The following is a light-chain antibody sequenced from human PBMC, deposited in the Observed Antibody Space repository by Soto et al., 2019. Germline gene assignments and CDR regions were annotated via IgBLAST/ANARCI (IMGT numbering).Light chain of an antibody. J-gene: IGLJ1*01. CDR3: QSYDSSRSSSLYV. V-gene: IGLV1-40*01. CDR1: SSNIGAGYD. Sequence: QSVLTQPPSVAGAPGQRVTISCTGSSSNIGAGYDVHWYQQLPGTAPKLLIYGNSNRPSGVPDRFSCSKSGTSASLAITGLQAEDEADYYCQSYDSSRSSSLYVFGTGTKLTVL. CDR2: GNS.